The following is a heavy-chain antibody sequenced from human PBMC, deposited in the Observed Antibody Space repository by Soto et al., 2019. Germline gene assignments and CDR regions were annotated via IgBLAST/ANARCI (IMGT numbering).Heavy chain of an antibody. CDR1: GGSISSGGYY. CDR2: IYYSGST. J-gene: IGHJ5*02. D-gene: IGHD3-10*01. V-gene: IGHV4-31*03. CDR3: AREVVRGDPNWFDP. Sequence: TLSLTCTVSGGSISSGGYYWSWIRQHPGKGLEWIGYIYYSGSTYYNPSLKSRVTISVDTSKNQFSLKLSSVTAADTAVYYCAREVVRGDPNWFDPWGQGTRVTVSS.